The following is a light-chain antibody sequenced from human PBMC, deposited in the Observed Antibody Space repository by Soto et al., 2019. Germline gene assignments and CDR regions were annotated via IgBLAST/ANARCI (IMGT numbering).Light chain of an antibody. CDR1: SSDVGGYNY. V-gene: IGLV2-14*01. CDR3: SSYTSSSTLVV. J-gene: IGLJ1*01. Sequence: QSALTQPASVSGSPGQSITISCTGTSSDVGGYNYVSWYQQHPGKAPKLMIFEVSNRPSGASNRFSGSKSGNTASLTISGLQAADEADYYCSSYTSSSTLVVFGTGTKVTVL. CDR2: EVS.